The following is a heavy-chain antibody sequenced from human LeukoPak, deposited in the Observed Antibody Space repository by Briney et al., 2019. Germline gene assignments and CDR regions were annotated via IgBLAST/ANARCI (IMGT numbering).Heavy chain of an antibody. V-gene: IGHV4-4*02. D-gene: IGHD3-10*01. CDR1: GGSISSTNW. CDR2: ISLTGET. J-gene: IGHJ4*02. CDR3: AREIRYYYDSGSYSRYVLGY. Sequence: SETLSLTCGVSGGSISSTNWWSWVRQPPGQGLEWIGEISLTGETNYNPSLNGRVTMSLDESRNQLSLDLTSVTAADTAVYYCAREIRYYYDSGSYSRYVLGYWGQGILVTVSS.